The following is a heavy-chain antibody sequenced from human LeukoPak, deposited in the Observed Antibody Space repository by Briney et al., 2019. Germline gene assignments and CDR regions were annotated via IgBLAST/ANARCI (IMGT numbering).Heavy chain of an antibody. Sequence: GGSLRLSCAASGFTVSSNYMSWVRQAPGKGLEWISVIYSGGTTSYADSVRGRFTISRDNSKNTLYLQMNSLRAEDTAVYYCARTGAAAGTRVFDYWGQGTLVTVSS. D-gene: IGHD6-13*01. J-gene: IGHJ4*02. CDR3: ARTGAAAGTRVFDY. V-gene: IGHV3-66*01. CDR2: IYSGGTT. CDR1: GFTVSSNY.